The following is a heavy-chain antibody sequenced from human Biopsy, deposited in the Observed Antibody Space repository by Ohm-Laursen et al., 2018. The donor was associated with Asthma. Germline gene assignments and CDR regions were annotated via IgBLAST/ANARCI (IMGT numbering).Heavy chain of an antibody. Sequence: TQTLTLTRTFSGFSFRTRGVGVAWIRQPPGKALEWLALIYWVDDRRYNPSLRGRLTIAKDPYKNQVVLTMTYLVPGDTATYFCAHGSRYDGVRVGSDNQFDFWGLGTLVTVSS. CDR2: IYWVDDR. V-gene: IGHV2-5*02. D-gene: IGHD3-10*02. J-gene: IGHJ4*02. CDR1: GFSFRTRGVG. CDR3: AHGSRYDGVRVGSDNQFDF.